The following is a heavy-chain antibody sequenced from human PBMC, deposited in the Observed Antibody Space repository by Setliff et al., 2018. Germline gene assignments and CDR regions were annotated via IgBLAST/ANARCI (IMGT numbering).Heavy chain of an antibody. V-gene: IGHV1-3*01. J-gene: IGHJ4*02. CDR1: GYTFTSYA. CDR2: INAGNGNT. D-gene: IGHD3-22*01. CDR3: ARETATRHYYDSSGGFDY. Sequence: ASVKVSCKASGYTFTSYAMHWVRQAPGQRLEWMGWINAGNGNTKYSQKFQGRVTITRNTSASTAYMELSSLRSEDTAVYYCARETATRHYYDSSGGFDYWGQGTLVTVSS.